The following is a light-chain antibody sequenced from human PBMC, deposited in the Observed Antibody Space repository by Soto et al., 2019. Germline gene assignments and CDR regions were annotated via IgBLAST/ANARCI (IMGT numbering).Light chain of an antibody. Sequence: DIVMTQSPDSLAVSLGERATINCKSSQSVLYSSNNKNYLAWYQQKPGQPPKLLIDWASTRESGVPDRFSGSGSVTDFNLTISSLQADYGALYYCQQYYSTPYTFGQGTKLEIK. CDR1: QSVLYSSNNKNY. CDR3: QQYYSTPYT. V-gene: IGKV4-1*01. J-gene: IGKJ2*01. CDR2: WAS.